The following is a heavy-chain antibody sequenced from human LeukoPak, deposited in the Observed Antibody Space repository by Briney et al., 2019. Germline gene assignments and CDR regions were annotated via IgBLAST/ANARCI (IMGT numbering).Heavy chain of an antibody. Sequence: PGGSLRLSCAASGFTFSSAWMSWVRQAPGKGLEWVGRIKSKTDGGTTDYAAPVKGRFTISRDDSKNTLYLQMNSLKTEDTAVYYCTTHYDFWSGYDYWGQGTLVTVSS. CDR1: GFTFSSAW. CDR3: TTHYDFWSGYDY. D-gene: IGHD3-3*01. J-gene: IGHJ4*02. CDR2: IKSKTDGGTT. V-gene: IGHV3-15*01.